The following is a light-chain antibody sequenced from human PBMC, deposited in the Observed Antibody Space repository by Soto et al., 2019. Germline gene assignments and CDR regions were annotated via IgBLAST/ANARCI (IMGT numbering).Light chain of an antibody. Sequence: DIVMTQSPDSLAVSLGERATINCKSSQNVLFSSNNKNYLAWYQQKPGQPPKLLIYWASTRESGVPDRFSGSGAGTDFTLTSSSLQAEDVAVYYCQQYYSTPLTFGGGTKVDIK. CDR3: QQYYSTPLT. V-gene: IGKV4-1*01. CDR2: WAS. CDR1: QNVLFSSNNKNY. J-gene: IGKJ4*01.